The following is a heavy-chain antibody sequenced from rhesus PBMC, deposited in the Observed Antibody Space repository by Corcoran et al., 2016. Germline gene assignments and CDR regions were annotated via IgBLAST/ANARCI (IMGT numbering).Heavy chain of an antibody. V-gene: IGHV3S18*01. CDR1: GFSFSVYY. CDR2: ISYTAHST. J-gene: IGHJ4*01. CDR3: ASPIAAAVW. Sequence: EVQLVESGGGLAKPGGSLSLSCAAPGFSFSVYYTYWVRQAPGQGLEWVSGISYTAHSTYYADSVKGRFTISRENAKNTLSLQMDSLRAEDTAVYYCASPIAAAVWWGQGVLVTVSS. D-gene: IGHD6-25*01.